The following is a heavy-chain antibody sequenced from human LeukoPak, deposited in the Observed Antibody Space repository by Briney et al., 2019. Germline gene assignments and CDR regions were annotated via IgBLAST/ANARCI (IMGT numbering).Heavy chain of an antibody. J-gene: IGHJ4*02. CDR3: ARVVPAAAYFDY. Sequence: SGPTLEKPTQTLTLTCTFSGFSLSTSGVGVGWIRQPPGKALEWLALIYWDDDKRYSPSLKSRLTITKDTSKNQVVLTMTNMDPVDTATYYCARVVPAAAYFDYWGQGTLVTVSS. D-gene: IGHD2-2*01. CDR1: GFSLSTSGVG. CDR2: IYWDDDK. V-gene: IGHV2-5*02.